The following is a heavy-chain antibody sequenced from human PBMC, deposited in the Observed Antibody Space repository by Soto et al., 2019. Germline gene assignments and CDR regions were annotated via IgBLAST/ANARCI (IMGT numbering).Heavy chain of an antibody. CDR1: GYRFTSYE. J-gene: IGHJ5*02. Sequence: PXDSLKVSWQSSGYRFTSYEVSLVPPMPGKGLEWMGRIDPSDSYTNYSPSFQGHVTISADKSISTAYLQWSSLKASDTAMYYCARHVPRPLTQSNQYGEWAWFDPWGQGTLVTVSS. CDR2: IDPSDSYT. V-gene: IGHV5-10-1*01. D-gene: IGHD3-10*01. CDR3: ARHVPRPLTQSNQYGEWAWFDP.